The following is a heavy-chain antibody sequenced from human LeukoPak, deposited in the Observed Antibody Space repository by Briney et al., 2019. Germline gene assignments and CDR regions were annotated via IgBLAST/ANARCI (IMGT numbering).Heavy chain of an antibody. V-gene: IGHV1-2*02. D-gene: IGHD2-2*01. Sequence: ALVKVSCKASGYNFTDYYMHRVRQATGQGFEWMGSINPNDGDTNYAQKFQGRVTMTRDTSISTAHMEVSRLRSDDTAVYYCARANFLYCSSTTCLFDYWGQGTLVTVSS. J-gene: IGHJ4*02. CDR1: GYNFTDYY. CDR3: ARANFLYCSSTTCLFDY. CDR2: INPNDGDT.